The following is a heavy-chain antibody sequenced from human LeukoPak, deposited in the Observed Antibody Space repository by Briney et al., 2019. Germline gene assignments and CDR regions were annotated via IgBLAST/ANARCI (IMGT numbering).Heavy chain of an antibody. D-gene: IGHD6-19*01. CDR3: ARAVAEWEAWFDP. CDR2: ISSCSSYI. V-gene: IGHV3-21*01. J-gene: IGHJ5*02. Sequence: GGSLRLSCAASGFTFSSYSMNWVRQAPGKGLEWVSSISSCSSYIYYADSVKGRFTISRDNAKNSLYLQMNSLRAEDTAVYYCARAVAEWEAWFDPWGQGTLVTVSS. CDR1: GFTFSSYS.